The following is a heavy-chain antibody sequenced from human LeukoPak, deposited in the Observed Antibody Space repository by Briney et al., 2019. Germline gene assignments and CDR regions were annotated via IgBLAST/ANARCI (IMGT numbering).Heavy chain of an antibody. CDR3: AREAIAVAGRGWFDP. D-gene: IGHD6-19*01. J-gene: IGHJ5*02. V-gene: IGHV1-2*02. CDR1: GYTFTGYY. Sequence: ASVKVSCKASGYTFTGYYMHWVRQAPGQGLEWMGWINPNSGGTNYAQKFQGRVTMTRDTSISTAYMELSRLRSDDTAVYCCAREAIAVAGRGWFDPWGQGTLVTVSS. CDR2: INPNSGGT.